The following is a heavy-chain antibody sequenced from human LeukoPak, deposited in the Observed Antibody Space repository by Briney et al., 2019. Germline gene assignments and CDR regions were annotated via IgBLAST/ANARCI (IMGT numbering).Heavy chain of an antibody. CDR3: ARSRDYYDSSGYPA. V-gene: IGHV3-23*01. J-gene: IGHJ5*02. Sequence: GGSLRLSCAASGFTFSSYAMSWVRQAPGKGLEWVSAISGSGGSTYYADSVKGRFTISRDNAKNSLYLQMNSLRAEDTAVYYCARSRDYYDSSGYPAWGQGTLVTVSS. D-gene: IGHD3-22*01. CDR2: ISGSGGST. CDR1: GFTFSSYA.